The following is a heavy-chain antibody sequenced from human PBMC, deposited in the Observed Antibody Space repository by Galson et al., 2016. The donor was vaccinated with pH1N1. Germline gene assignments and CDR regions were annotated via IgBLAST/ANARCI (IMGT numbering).Heavy chain of an antibody. V-gene: IGHV3-7*03. J-gene: IGHJ6*02. D-gene: IGHD6-13*01. CDR1: GFTFSTNW. Sequence: SLRLSCAASGFTFSTNWMSWVRQAPGKGLEWVANIKQDGSEKHYVDSVKGRFTISGDNAKNSLYLQMNSLRAEDTAVYYCARAGSSWDTYYYYYGMDVWGQGTTVTVSS. CDR3: ARAGSSWDTYYYYYGMDV. CDR2: IKQDGSEK.